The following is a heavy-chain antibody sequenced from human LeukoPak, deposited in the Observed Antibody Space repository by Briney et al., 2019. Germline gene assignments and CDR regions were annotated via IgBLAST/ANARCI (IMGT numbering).Heavy chain of an antibody. J-gene: IGHJ6*02. Sequence: GGSLRLSCAASGFTFSSYSMNWVRQAPVKGLEWVSSISSSSSYIYYADSVKGRFTISRDNAKNSLYLQMNSLRAEDTAVYYCAREGSIAARLYYYNGMDVWGQGTTVTVSS. CDR1: GFTFSSYS. CDR2: ISSSSSYI. V-gene: IGHV3-21*01. D-gene: IGHD6-6*01. CDR3: AREGSIAARLYYYNGMDV.